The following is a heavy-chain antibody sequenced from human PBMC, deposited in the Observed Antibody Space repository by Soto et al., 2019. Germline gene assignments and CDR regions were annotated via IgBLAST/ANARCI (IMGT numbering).Heavy chain of an antibody. V-gene: IGHV4-34*01. J-gene: IGHJ4*02. CDR1: GGSFSGYY. CDR2: INHSGST. CDR3: ARPTYYYGSGSYPPLLYFDY. D-gene: IGHD3-10*01. Sequence: SETLSLTCAIYGGSFSGYYWSWIRQPPGKGLGWIGEINHSGSTNYNPSLKSRVTISVDTSKNQFSLKLSSVTAADTAVYYCARPTYYYGSGSYPPLLYFDYWGQGTLVTVSS.